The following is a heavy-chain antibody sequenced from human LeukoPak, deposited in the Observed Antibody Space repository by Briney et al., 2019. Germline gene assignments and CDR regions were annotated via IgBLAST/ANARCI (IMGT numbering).Heavy chain of an antibody. CDR3: ARNKINTVTTGWYFDL. D-gene: IGHD4-17*01. CDR2: VSIGGSFI. CDR1: GFTFSSYG. J-gene: IGHJ2*01. Sequence: GGSLRLSCAASGFTFSSYGMNWVRQAPGKGLERVSFVSIGGSFIYYADSVKGRFTISRDDAKNSLYLQMNSLTAEDTAEYYCARNKINTVTTGWYFDLWGRGTLVSVSS. V-gene: IGHV3-21*01.